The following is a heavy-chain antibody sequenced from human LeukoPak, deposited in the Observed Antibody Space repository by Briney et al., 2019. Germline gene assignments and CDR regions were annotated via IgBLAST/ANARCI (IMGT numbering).Heavy chain of an antibody. CDR1: GGSFSGYY. CDR3: ARGEPHLTAADY. V-gene: IGHV4-34*01. CDR2: INHSGST. J-gene: IGHJ4*02. Sequence: PSETLSLTCAVYGGSFSGYYWSWIRQPPGKGLEWIGEINHSGSTNYNPSLKSRVTISVDTSKNQFSLKLSSVTAADTAVYYCARGEPHLTAADYWGQGTLVTVSS. D-gene: IGHD7-27*01.